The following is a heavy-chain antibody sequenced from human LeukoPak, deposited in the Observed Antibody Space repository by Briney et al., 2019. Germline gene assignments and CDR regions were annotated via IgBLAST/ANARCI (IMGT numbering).Heavy chain of an antibody. Sequence: SVKVSCKASGYTFTSYGISWVRQAPGQGLEWMGGIIPIFGTANYAQKFQGRVTITADESTSTAYMELSSLRSEDTAVYYCARDRGGVVVPAASNDAFDIWGQGTMVTVSS. CDR2: IIPIFGTA. J-gene: IGHJ3*02. CDR1: GYTFTSYG. CDR3: ARDRGGVVVPAASNDAFDI. D-gene: IGHD2-2*01. V-gene: IGHV1-69*13.